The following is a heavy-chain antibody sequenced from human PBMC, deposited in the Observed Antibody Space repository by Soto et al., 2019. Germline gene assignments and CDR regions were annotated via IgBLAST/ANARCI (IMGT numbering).Heavy chain of an antibody. Sequence: SETLSLTCSVSGVSVSSPSFYWAWVRQSPGKGLEWIGSLYYIGSAYYSPSLKSRVTISVDRSKNQFSLKLSSVTAADTAVYYCAREDTGAIDYWGQGTLVTVSS. CDR3: AREDTGAIDY. J-gene: IGHJ4*02. V-gene: IGHV4-39*07. CDR1: GVSVSSPSFY. D-gene: IGHD7-27*01. CDR2: LYYIGSA.